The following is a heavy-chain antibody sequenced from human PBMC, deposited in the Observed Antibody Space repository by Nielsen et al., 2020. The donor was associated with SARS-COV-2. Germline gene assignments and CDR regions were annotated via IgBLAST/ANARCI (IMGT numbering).Heavy chain of an antibody. Sequence: ESLKISCTVSGGSISGYYWSWIRQFPGKGLEWIGYIFYSGRTQYNPSLKSRVTISVDTSKNQFSLNLTSVTAADTAMYYCARGGYNIYDFDYWGQGTLVTVSS. D-gene: IGHD5-24*01. CDR3: ARGGYNIYDFDY. CDR1: GGSISGYY. CDR2: IFYSGRT. V-gene: IGHV4-59*01. J-gene: IGHJ4*02.